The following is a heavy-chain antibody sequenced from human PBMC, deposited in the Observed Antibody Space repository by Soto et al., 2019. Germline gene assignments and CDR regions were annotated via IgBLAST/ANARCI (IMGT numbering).Heavy chain of an antibody. V-gene: IGHV3-48*02. J-gene: IGHJ3*02. D-gene: IGHD6-19*01. CDR3: VRAPSSGWYGGDPFDI. CDR1: GFTFSSYS. Sequence: GGSLRLSCAASGFTFSSYSMNWVRQAPGKGLEWISYISGPSSTIYYADSVKGRFTISRDNAKDSLYLQMNSLRDEDMAGYYCVRAPSSGWYGGDPFDIWGQGTMVTVSS. CDR2: ISGPSSTI.